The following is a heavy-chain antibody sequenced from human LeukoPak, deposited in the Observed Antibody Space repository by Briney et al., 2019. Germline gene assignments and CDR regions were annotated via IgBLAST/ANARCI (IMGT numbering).Heavy chain of an antibody. V-gene: IGHV3-11*01. CDR3: AKDPYEAAGRGSH. CDR1: GFTFSDYN. CDR2: ITNGGSTI. J-gene: IGHJ4*02. Sequence: PGGSLRLSCAASGFTFSDYNMNWVRQAPGKGLEWVSYITNGGSTIHHADSVKGRFTISRDNAKKTLYLQMNSLRAEDTAVYYCAKDPYEAAGRGSHWGQGTLVTVSS. D-gene: IGHD6-13*01.